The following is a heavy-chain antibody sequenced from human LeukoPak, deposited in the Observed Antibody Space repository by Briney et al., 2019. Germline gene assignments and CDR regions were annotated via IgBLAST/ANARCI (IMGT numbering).Heavy chain of an antibody. J-gene: IGHJ6*03. CDR3: ARTTSYDILTGYFYYYYYYMDV. D-gene: IGHD3-9*01. CDR2: IYYSGSS. CDR1: GGSISSHY. Sequence: SETLSLTCTVSGGSISSHYWSWIRQPPGKGLEWIGYIYYSGSSNYNPSLKSRVTISVDTSKNQFSLKLSSVTAADTAVYYCARTTSYDILTGYFYYYYYYMDVWGKGTTVTVSS. V-gene: IGHV4-59*11.